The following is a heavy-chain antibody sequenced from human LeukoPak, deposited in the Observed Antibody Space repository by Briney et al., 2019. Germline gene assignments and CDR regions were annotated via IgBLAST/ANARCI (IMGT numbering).Heavy chain of an antibody. D-gene: IGHD3-10*01. CDR3: AKVRGGLYYYGSGSYYMNY. Sequence: GGSLRLSRAASGFTFSSYWMHWVRQAPGKGLVWVSRINSDGSSTSYADSVKGRFTISRDNAKNTLYLQMNSLRAEDTAVYYCAKVRGGLYYYGSGSYYMNYWGQGTLVTVSS. V-gene: IGHV3-74*01. CDR1: GFTFSSYW. J-gene: IGHJ4*02. CDR2: INSDGSST.